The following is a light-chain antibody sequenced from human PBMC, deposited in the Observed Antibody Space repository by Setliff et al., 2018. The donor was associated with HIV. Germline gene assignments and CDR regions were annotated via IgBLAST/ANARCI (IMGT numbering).Light chain of an antibody. CDR2: ELS. V-gene: IGLV2-8*01. CDR1: SSDIGSHNH. CDR3: ASYAGDGVHDIYV. J-gene: IGLJ1*01. Sequence: QSVLTQPPSASGSPGQSVAISCTGTSSDIGSHNHVSWYQQYTGKAPKLMIYELSQRPSGVPDRFSGSKSGNTASLTVSGLQAEDEADYYCASYAGDGVHDIYVFGTGTKVTVL.